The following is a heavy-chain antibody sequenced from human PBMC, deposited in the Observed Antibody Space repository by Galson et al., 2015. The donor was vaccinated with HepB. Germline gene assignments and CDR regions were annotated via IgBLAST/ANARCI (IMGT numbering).Heavy chain of an antibody. V-gene: IGHV1-18*04. CDR3: ARGQVRWYFDL. J-gene: IGHJ2*01. Sequence: SCKASGYSFRNYGISWLRQAPGQGLEWMAWISTDTGDTNYAQKFQDRVTMTTDSFTTTAYMELRSLRSDDTAVYYCARGQVRWYFDLWGRGTLVTVSS. CDR2: ISTDTGDT. CDR1: GYSFRNYG.